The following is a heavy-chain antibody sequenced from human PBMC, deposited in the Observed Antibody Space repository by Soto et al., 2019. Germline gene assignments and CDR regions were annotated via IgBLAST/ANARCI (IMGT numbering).Heavy chain of an antibody. Sequence: PSETLSLTSAVCGGSISSCGYSWSWIRQPPGKGLEWIGYIYHSGSTYYNPSLKSRVTISVDRSKNQFSLKLSSVTAADTAVYYCARVPDYWGQGTLVTVSS. CDR2: IYHSGST. V-gene: IGHV4-30-2*01. CDR1: GGSISSCGYS. CDR3: ARVPDY. J-gene: IGHJ4*02.